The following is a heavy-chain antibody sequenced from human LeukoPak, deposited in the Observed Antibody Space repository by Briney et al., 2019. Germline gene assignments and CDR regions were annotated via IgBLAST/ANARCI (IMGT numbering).Heavy chain of an antibody. CDR2: MNPNSGNT. V-gene: IGHV1-8*01. D-gene: IGHD3-3*01. Sequence: SVKPSSKASAYTSTSYDTNWVRHATGQGLEWMGWMNPNSGNTGDAQKFQGRVTMSRNTSISTAYMELSSLRSEHTGVYYCARAPPSGRFLEWLPSSCMDVWGQGTTVTVSS. CDR1: AYTSTSYD. CDR3: ARAPPSGRFLEWLPSSCMDV. J-gene: IGHJ6*02.